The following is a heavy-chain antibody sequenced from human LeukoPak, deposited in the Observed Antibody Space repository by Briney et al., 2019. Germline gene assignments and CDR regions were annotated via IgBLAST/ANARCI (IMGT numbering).Heavy chain of an antibody. J-gene: IGHJ4*02. V-gene: IGHV3-21*01. D-gene: IGHD6-19*01. Sequence: GGSLRLSCAASGFTFSSYSMNWVRQTPGKGLEWVSSISSSSSYIYYADSVKGRFTISRDNAKNSLYLQTNSLRAEDTAVYYCAREGEQWLVVDYWGQGTLVTVSS. CDR1: GFTFSSYS. CDR2: ISSSSSYI. CDR3: AREGEQWLVVDY.